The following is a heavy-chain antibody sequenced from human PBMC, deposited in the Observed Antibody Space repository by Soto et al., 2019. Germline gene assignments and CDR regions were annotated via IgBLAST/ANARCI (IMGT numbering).Heavy chain of an antibody. CDR2: IIPIFGTA. D-gene: IGHD1-26*01. CDR3: ARSEWELLDYYYYYGMDV. CDR1: GGTFSSYA. V-gene: IGHV1-69*13. J-gene: IGHJ6*02. Sequence: SVKVSCKASGGTFSSYAVSWVRQAPGQGLEWMGGIIPIFGTANYAQKFQGRVTITADESTSTAYMELSSLRSEDTAVYYCARSEWELLDYYYYYGMDVWGQGTTVTVSS.